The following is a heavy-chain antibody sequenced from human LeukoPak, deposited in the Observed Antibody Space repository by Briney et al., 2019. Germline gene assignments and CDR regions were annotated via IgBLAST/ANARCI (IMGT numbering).Heavy chain of an antibody. J-gene: IGHJ3*02. CDR1: GYTFTSYD. D-gene: IGHD1-26*01. Sequence: ASVKVSCKASGYTFTSYDINWVRQATGQGLEWMGWMNPNSGNTGYAQKFQGRVTMTRNTSISTAYMELSSLRSEDTAVYYCARDGGYSGSYGDASDIWGQGTMVTVSS. V-gene: IGHV1-8*01. CDR3: ARDGGYSGSYGDASDI. CDR2: MNPNSGNT.